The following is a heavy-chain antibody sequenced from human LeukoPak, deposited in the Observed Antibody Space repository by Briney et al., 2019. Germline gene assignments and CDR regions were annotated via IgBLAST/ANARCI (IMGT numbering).Heavy chain of an antibody. CDR3: AREQWLDPSNWFDP. V-gene: IGHV3-30*04. J-gene: IGHJ5*02. Sequence: GGSLRLSCEASGFTFSSYAMHWVRQAPGKGLEWVAVISYDGSNKYYADSVKGRFTISRDNSKNTLYLQMNSLRAEDTAVYYCAREQWLDPSNWFDPWGQGTLVTVSS. CDR2: ISYDGSNK. D-gene: IGHD6-19*01. CDR1: GFTFSSYA.